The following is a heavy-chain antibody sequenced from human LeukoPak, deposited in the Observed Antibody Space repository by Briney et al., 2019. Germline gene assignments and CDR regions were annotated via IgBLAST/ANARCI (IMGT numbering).Heavy chain of an antibody. CDR2: IYYSGST. CDR3: ARTKGDYGDYWVYGMDV. J-gene: IGHJ6*02. Sequence: PSETLSLTCTISGGSISSGGYYWSWIRQHPGKGLEWIGYIYYSGSTYYNPSLKSRVTISVDTSKNQFSLKLSSVTAADTAVYYCARTKGDYGDYWVYGMDVWGQGTTVTVSS. D-gene: IGHD4-17*01. V-gene: IGHV4-31*03. CDR1: GGSISSGGYY.